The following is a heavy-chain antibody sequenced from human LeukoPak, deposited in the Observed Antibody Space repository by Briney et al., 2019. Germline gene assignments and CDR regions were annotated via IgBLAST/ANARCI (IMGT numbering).Heavy chain of an antibody. D-gene: IGHD5-12*01. CDR1: GGSISSYY. J-gene: IGHJ3*02. V-gene: IGHV4-59*01. CDR2: IYYSGST. Sequence: PSETLSLTCTVSGGSISSYYWSWIRQPPGKGLEWIGYIYYSGSTNYNPSLKSRVTISVDTSKNQFSLKLSSVTAADTAVYYCARDGGDSGYGVSAFDIWGQGTMVTVSS. CDR3: ARDGGDSGYGVSAFDI.